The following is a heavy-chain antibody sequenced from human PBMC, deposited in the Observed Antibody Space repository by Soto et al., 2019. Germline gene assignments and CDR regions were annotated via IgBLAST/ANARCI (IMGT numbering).Heavy chain of an antibody. Sequence: QGQPQQLGTGLLKPSETLSLTCAVYGGSFSTYYWNWIRQPPGKGLEGIGEINHSGNTQYNPSLKSRVTMSLDTPKNQFSLTPTSVTAADTAVSYRFGWLGSKWLDHWGQGTLVPVSS. CDR1: GGSFSTYY. D-gene: IGHD3-22*01. CDR3: FGWLGSKWLDH. V-gene: IGHV4-34*01. J-gene: IGHJ5*02. CDR2: INHSGNT.